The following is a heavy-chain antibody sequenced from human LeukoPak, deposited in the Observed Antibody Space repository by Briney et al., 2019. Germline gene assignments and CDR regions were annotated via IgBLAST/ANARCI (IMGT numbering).Heavy chain of an antibody. D-gene: IGHD4-23*01. J-gene: IGHJ6*02. V-gene: IGHV3-9*01. CDR2: ISWNSGSI. CDR3: AKDPGGNSDCYYGMDV. CDR1: GFTFDDYA. Sequence: PGRSLRLSCAASGFTFDDYAMHWVRQAPGKGLEWVSGISWNSGSIGYADSVKGRFTISRDNAKNSLYLQMNSLRAEDTALYYCAKDPGGNSDCYYGMDVWGQGTTVTVSS.